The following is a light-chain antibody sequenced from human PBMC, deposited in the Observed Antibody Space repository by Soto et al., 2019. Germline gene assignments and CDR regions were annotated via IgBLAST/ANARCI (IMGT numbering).Light chain of an antibody. CDR3: QQRSNWLT. J-gene: IGKJ4*01. Sequence: EIVLTQSPATVSLSQGERATLSCRASQSVSSYLAWYQQKPGQAPRLLIYDASNRATGIPARFSGSGSGTDFTLTISSLEPEDFAVYYCQQRSNWLTFGGRTKV. V-gene: IGKV3-11*01. CDR2: DAS. CDR1: QSVSSY.